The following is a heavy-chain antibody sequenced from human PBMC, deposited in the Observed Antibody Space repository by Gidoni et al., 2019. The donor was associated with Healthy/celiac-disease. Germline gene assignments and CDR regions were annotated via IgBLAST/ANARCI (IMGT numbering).Heavy chain of an antibody. V-gene: IGHV3-48*01. CDR2: ISSSSSTI. CDR1: GFTFLSYS. CDR3: ARVNKGYCSSTSCPIGMDV. D-gene: IGHD2-2*01. J-gene: IGHJ6*03. Sequence: EVQLVESGGGLVQPGGSLRLSCAASGFTFLSYSINWVRQAPGKGREWVSYISSSSSTIYYADSVKGRFTISRDNAKNSLYLQMNSLRAEDTAVYYCARVNKGYCSSTSCPIGMDVWGKGTTVTVSS.